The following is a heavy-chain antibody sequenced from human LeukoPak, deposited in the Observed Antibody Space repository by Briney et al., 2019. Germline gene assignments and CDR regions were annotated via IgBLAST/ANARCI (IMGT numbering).Heavy chain of an antibody. CDR1: GGSISSYY. J-gene: IGHJ4*02. CDR3: ARDRSGYDLAY. CDR2: IYYSGST. D-gene: IGHD5-12*01. V-gene: IGHV4-59*01. Sequence: PSETLSLTCSVSGGSISSYYWSWIRQPPGEGLEWIGYIYYSGSTNYNPSLKSRVTISVDTSKNQVSLKLNSVTAADTAVYYCARDRSGYDLAYWGQGTLVTVSS.